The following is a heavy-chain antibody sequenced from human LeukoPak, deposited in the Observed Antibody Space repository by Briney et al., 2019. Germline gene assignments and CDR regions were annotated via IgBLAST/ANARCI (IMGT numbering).Heavy chain of an antibody. CDR3: AKAGIAVARSPIDY. Sequence: GGSLRLSCAASGFTFSSYAMSWVRQAPGKGLEWVSAISGSGGSTYYADSVKGRFTISRDNSKNTLYLQMNSLRAEDAAVYYCAKAGIAVARSPIDYWGQGTLVTVSS. CDR1: GFTFSSYA. CDR2: ISGSGGST. D-gene: IGHD6-19*01. V-gene: IGHV3-23*01. J-gene: IGHJ4*02.